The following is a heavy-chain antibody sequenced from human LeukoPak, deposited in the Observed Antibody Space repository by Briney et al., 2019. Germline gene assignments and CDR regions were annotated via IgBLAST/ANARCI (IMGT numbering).Heavy chain of an antibody. CDR1: GGTFSSYA. J-gene: IGHJ6*04. D-gene: IGHD5-12*01. Sequence: SVKVSCKASGGTFSSYALSWVRQAPGQGLEWMGGIIPIFGTANYAQKFQGRVTITADESTSTAYMELSSLRSEDTAVYYCARGDTVATIGYYYYYGMDVWGKGTTVTVSS. CDR3: ARGDTVATIGYYYYYGMDV. V-gene: IGHV1-69*13. CDR2: IIPIFGTA.